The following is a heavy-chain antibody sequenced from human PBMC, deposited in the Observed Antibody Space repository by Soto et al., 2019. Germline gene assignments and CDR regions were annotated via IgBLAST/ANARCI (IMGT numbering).Heavy chain of an antibody. J-gene: IGHJ5*02. CDR2: IYHSGST. D-gene: IGHD5-12*01. CDR3: ARDSDIVATIGSNWFDP. V-gene: IGHV4-38-2*02. Sequence: EALSVTCAVSGYSISSGYYWGCIRQPPGKGLEWIGSIYHSGSTYYNPSLKSRVTISVDTSKNQFSLKLSSVTAADTAVYYCARDSDIVATIGSNWFDPWGQGTLVTVSS. CDR1: GYSISSGYY.